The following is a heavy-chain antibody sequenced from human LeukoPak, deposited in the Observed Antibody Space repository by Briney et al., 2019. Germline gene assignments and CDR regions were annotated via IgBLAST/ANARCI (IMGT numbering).Heavy chain of an antibody. V-gene: IGHV3-53*01. J-gene: IGHJ6*02. D-gene: IGHD4-17*01. CDR1: GFTVSSNY. Sequence: GGSLRLSCAASGFTVSSNYMSWVRQAPGKGQEWVSVIYSGGSTYYADSVKGRFTISRDNSKNTLYLQMNSLRAEDTAVYYCARDYYGDTPYYYYGMDVWGQGTTVTVSS. CDR2: IYSGGST. CDR3: ARDYYGDTPYYYYGMDV.